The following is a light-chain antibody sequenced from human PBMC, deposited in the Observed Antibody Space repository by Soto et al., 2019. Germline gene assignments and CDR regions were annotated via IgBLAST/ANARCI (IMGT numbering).Light chain of an antibody. CDR3: QQYGSSYPWT. Sequence: EILLTQSPATLSSSPGETATLSCRASQSVSSSYLAWYQQKPGQAPSLLFYGASSRATGIPDRFSGSGSGTDFTLTIRRLEPEDFAVYYCQQYGSSYPWTFGQGTKVDIK. CDR1: QSVSSSY. J-gene: IGKJ1*01. V-gene: IGKV3-20*01. CDR2: GAS.